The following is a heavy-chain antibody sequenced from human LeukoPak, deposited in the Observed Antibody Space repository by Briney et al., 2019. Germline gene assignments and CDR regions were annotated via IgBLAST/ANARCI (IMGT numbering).Heavy chain of an antibody. CDR2: MNPNSGNT. CDR1: GYTFTSYD. J-gene: IGHJ6*02. CDR3: ARRETAAVFGVYNYYYYYGMDV. V-gene: IGHV1-8*01. Sequence: AASVKVSCKASGYTFTSYDINWARQATGQGLEWMGWMNPNSGNTGYAQKFQGRVTMTRNTSISTAYMELSSLRSEDTAVYYCARRETAAVFGVYNYYYYYGMDVWGQGTTVTVSS. D-gene: IGHD3-10*02.